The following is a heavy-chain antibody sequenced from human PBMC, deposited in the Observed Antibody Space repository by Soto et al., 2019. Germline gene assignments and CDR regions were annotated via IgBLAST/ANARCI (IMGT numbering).Heavy chain of an antibody. CDR1: GGSISSYY. J-gene: IGHJ2*01. CDR2: IYYSGST. CDR3: ARFNWYFDL. Sequence: QVQLQESGPGLVKPSETLSLTCTVSGGSISSYYWSWIRQPPGKGLEWIGYIYYSGSTNYNPSLTSRVTISVDTSKNLLSLKLSSVTAADTAVYYCARFNWYFDLWGRGTLVTVSS. V-gene: IGHV4-59*08.